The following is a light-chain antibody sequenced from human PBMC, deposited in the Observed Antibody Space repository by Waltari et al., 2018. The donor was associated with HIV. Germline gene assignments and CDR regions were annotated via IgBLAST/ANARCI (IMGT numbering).Light chain of an antibody. CDR1: TSDVGGNQY. V-gene: IGLV2-14*01. CDR2: EVS. CDR3: SSYTSSNTLR. Sequence: QSALTQPASVSGSPGPSITISCTGTTSDVGGNQYVSRYQQHPGKTPGFMIYEVSNRPAGVFNSYAGSRSGDTASLTISGRQAEDEAAYYCSSYTSSNTLRFGGGTKLTVL. J-gene: IGLJ2*01.